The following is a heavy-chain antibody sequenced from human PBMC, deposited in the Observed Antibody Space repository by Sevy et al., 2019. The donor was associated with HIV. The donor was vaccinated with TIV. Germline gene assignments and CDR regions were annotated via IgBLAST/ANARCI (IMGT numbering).Heavy chain of an antibody. J-gene: IGHJ4*02. CDR2: IYYSGST. CDR1: GGSISSYY. V-gene: IGHV4-59*08. CDR3: ARQYYDFWSGTSPGYFDY. D-gene: IGHD3-3*01. Sequence: SETLSLTCTVSGGSISSYYWSWIRQPPGKGLEWIGCIYYSGSTNYNPSLKSRVTISLDTSKNQYSLKLSPVTAADTAVYYCARQYYDFWSGTSPGYFDYWGQGTLVTVSS.